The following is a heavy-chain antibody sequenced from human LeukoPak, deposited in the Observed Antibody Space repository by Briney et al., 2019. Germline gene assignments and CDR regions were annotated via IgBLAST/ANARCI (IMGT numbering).Heavy chain of an antibody. J-gene: IGHJ5*02. CDR2: IIPIFGTA. CDR3: ARVHYSLFSEYNWFDP. D-gene: IGHD2-21*01. CDR1: GGTFSSYA. Sequence: GASVKVSCKASGGTFSSYAISWVRQAPGQGLEWMGGIIPIFGTANYAQKFQGRVTITADKSTSTAYMELSSLRSEDTAVYYCARVHYSLFSEYNWFDPWGQGTLVTVSS. V-gene: IGHV1-69*06.